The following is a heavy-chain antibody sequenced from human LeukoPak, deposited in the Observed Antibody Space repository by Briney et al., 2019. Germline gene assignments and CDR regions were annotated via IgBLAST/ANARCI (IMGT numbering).Heavy chain of an antibody. J-gene: IGHJ4*02. D-gene: IGHD4-11*01. V-gene: IGHV3-23*01. CDR3: VQYIVTTAFRALDH. CDR2: VVIPDGDT. CDR1: GFTFSTSA. Sequence: GGSLRLSCAASGFTFSTSAMTWVRQAPGKGLEWVSTVVIPDGDTYYADSVRGRFTISRDDSKYTVYLQMNSLSAEDTAVYYCVQYIVTTAFRALDHWGQGTLVTVSS.